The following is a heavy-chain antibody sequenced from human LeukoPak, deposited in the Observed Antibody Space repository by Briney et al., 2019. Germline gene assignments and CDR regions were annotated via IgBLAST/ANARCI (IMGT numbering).Heavy chain of an antibody. Sequence: GGSLRLSCAASGFTFSSYWMSWVRQAPGKGLEWVANIKHDGSEKYYVDSVKGRFTISRDNAKNSLYLQMNSLRAEDTAVYYCARDQRLGDYVWGSYRYNWFDPWGQGTLVTVSS. D-gene: IGHD3-16*02. CDR2: IKHDGSEK. CDR1: GFTFSSYW. V-gene: IGHV3-7*03. J-gene: IGHJ5*02. CDR3: ARDQRLGDYVWGSYRYNWFDP.